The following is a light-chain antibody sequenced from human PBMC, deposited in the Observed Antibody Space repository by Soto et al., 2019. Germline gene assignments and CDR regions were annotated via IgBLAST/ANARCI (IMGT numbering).Light chain of an antibody. Sequence: IRMTQSPSSFSASTGDRVTITCRASQGISSYLAWYQQKPGKAPKLLIYAASTLQSGVPSRFSGSGSGTDFTLTISCLQSEDFATYYCQQYYSYPPTFGQGTRWIS. J-gene: IGKJ1*01. CDR1: QGISSY. V-gene: IGKV1-8*01. CDR2: AAS. CDR3: QQYYSYPPT.